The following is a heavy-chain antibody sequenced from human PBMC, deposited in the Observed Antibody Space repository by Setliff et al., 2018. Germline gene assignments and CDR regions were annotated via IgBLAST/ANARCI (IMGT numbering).Heavy chain of an antibody. Sequence: SETLSLTCNVSGVSISSYYWSWIRQPPGKGLESIGYIQKSGSTNYNPSLMSRVSISVDKSKNQFSLKLRSVTASDTAVYYCARLSWNGLRYYGLDVWGQGTTVTVSS. CDR3: ARLSWNGLRYYGLDV. D-gene: IGHD3-3*01. CDR1: GVSISSYY. CDR2: IQKSGST. V-gene: IGHV4-59*01. J-gene: IGHJ6*02.